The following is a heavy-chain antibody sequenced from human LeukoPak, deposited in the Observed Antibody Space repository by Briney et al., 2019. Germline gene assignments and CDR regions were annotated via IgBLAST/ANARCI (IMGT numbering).Heavy chain of an antibody. V-gene: IGHV3-20*04. D-gene: IGHD2-2*01. J-gene: IGHJ6*03. CDR2: INWGGASK. CDR3: GRVHCSTSSCYDYYDYYMDV. CDR1: GFRFYDYS. Sequence: GGYLSLYCAASGFRFYDYSMNWVRHVPGKGREGVAGINWGGASKGYEDSMKGRFTISRDNGKNSLYLQMNSLRVEDTAVYYCGRVHCSTSSCYDYYDYYMDVSGKGTTVTVSS.